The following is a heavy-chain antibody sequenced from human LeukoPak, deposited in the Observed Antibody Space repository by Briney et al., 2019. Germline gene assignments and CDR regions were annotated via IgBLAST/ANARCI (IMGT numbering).Heavy chain of an antibody. Sequence: SETLSLTCTVSGGSFGNYYWSWIRQPPGKGLEWIGYIYDSGTTNYNPSLKSRVTISVDMSKNQFSLKLSSVTAADTAVYYCARDFSAAFDIWGQGTMITVSS. D-gene: IGHD2/OR15-2a*01. CDR2: IYDSGTT. V-gene: IGHV4-59*01. J-gene: IGHJ3*02. CDR3: ARDFSAAFDI. CDR1: GGSFGNYY.